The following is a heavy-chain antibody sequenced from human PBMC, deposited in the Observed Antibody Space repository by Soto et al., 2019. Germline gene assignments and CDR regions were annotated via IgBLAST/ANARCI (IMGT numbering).Heavy chain of an antibody. D-gene: IGHD7-27*01. CDR3: ARRWGTYFDF. J-gene: IGHJ4*02. V-gene: IGHV4-59*01. CDR1: DGSISSYY. Sequence: SETLSLTCTVADGSISSYYWSWIRQPPGKGLEWIGYIYYSGSTDYDPSLKSRVTISVDTSKNQFSLKLSSVTAADTAVYSCARRWGTYFDFWGQGTLVTVS. CDR2: IYYSGST.